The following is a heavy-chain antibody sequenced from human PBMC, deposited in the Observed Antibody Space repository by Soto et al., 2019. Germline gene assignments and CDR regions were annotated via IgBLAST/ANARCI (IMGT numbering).Heavy chain of an antibody. Sequence: QVQLVQSGAEVKKPGASVNVSCKASGYTFTSYYMHWVRQAPGQGLEWMGIINPSGGSTSYAQKFQGRVTMTRDTSTSTVYMELSSLRSEDTAVYYCARDRSDSSGYTGMDVWGQGTTVTVSS. J-gene: IGHJ6*02. D-gene: IGHD3-22*01. CDR2: INPSGGST. V-gene: IGHV1-46*03. CDR3: ARDRSDSSGYTGMDV. CDR1: GYTFTSYY.